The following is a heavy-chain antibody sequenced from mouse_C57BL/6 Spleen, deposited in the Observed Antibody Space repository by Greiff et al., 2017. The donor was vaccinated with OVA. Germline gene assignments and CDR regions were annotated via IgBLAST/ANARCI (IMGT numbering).Heavy chain of an antibody. CDR3: ARDRAYYSNYDWYFDV. D-gene: IGHD2-5*01. V-gene: IGHV3-1*01. CDR1: GYSITSGYD. J-gene: IGHJ1*03. Sequence: VQLKESGPGMVKPSQSLSLTCTVTGYSITSGYDWHWIRHFPGNKLEWMGYISYSGSTNYNPSLKSRISITHDTSKNHFFLKLNSVTTEDTATYYCARDRAYYSNYDWYFDVWGTGTTVTVSS. CDR2: ISYSGST.